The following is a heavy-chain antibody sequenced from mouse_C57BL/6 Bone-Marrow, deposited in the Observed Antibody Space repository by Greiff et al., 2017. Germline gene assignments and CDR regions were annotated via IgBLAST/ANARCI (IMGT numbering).Heavy chain of an antibody. Sequence: VQRVESGAELARPGASVKLSCKASGYTFTSYGISWVKQRTGQGLEWIGEIYPRSGNTYYNEKFKGKATLTADKSSGTAYMELRSLTAEDAAVYFWARDGYDGVAYWGQGTLVTGSA. CDR2: IYPRSGNT. CDR3: ARDGYDGVAY. J-gene: IGHJ3*01. V-gene: IGHV1-81*01. D-gene: IGHD2-2*01. CDR1: GYTFTSYG.